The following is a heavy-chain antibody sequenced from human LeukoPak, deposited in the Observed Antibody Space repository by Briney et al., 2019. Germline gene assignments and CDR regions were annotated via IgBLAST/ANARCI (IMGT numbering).Heavy chain of an antibody. CDR2: IYYSGNT. CDR1: GVSITSYY. V-gene: IGHV4-59*08. CDR3: ASIAARQGNY. D-gene: IGHD6-6*01. Sequence: SETLSLTCTVSGVSITSYYWTWIRQPPGKGLEWIGYIYYSGNTNYNPSLKSRVTISVDTSKNQFSLKLTSVTAADTAVYYCASIAARQGNYWGQGTLVTVSS. J-gene: IGHJ4*02.